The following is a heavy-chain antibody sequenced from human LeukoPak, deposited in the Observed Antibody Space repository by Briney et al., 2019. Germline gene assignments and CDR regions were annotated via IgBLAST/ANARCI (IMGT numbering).Heavy chain of an antibody. V-gene: IGHV4-4*09. J-gene: IGHJ4*02. CDR1: GGSISTYY. CDR2: IYTSGST. CDR3: ATFYSNSLYFDY. Sequence: KPSETLSLTCTVSGGSISTYYWSWIRQPPGKGLEWIGYIYTSGSTNYSPSLKSRVTISVDTSKNQLSLKLSSVTAADTAVYYCATFYSNSLYFDYWGQGTLVTVSS. D-gene: IGHD4-11*01.